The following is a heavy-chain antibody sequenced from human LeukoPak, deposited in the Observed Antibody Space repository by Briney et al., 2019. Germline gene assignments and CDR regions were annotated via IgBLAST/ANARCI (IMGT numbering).Heavy chain of an antibody. CDR2: IRSDGSIK. J-gene: IGHJ4*02. V-gene: IGHV3-30*02. Sequence: GGSLRLSCAASGFTFSSYGMHWVRQAPGKGLEWVTFIRSDGSIKYYADSVKGRFTISRDNSKNTLYLQMNSLRTEDTAVYYCGKVDSSSWGIPDYWGQGTLVTVSS. CDR3: GKVDSSSWGIPDY. CDR1: GFTFSSYG. D-gene: IGHD6-13*01.